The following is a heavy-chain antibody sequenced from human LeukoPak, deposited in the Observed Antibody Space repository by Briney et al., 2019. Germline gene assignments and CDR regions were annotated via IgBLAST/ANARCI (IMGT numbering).Heavy chain of an antibody. D-gene: IGHD3-10*01. Sequence: PGRSLRLSCAASGFTFSSYGMHWVRQAPGKGLEWVAVISYDGSNKYYADSVKGRFTISRDNSKNTLYLQMNSLRAEDTAVYYCAKSVRGVIRYYYYGMDVWGKGTTVTVSS. CDR3: AKSVRGVIRYYYYGMDV. CDR2: ISYDGSNK. V-gene: IGHV3-30*18. CDR1: GFTFSSYG. J-gene: IGHJ6*04.